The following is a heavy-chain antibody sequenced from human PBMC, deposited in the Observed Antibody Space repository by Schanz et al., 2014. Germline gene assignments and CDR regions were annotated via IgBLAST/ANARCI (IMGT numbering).Heavy chain of an antibody. Sequence: VQLVESGGGLVQPGGSLRLSCAASGFTFSTYWMSWVRQAPGKGLEWVAFISYDGNNQYYADSVKGRFIISRDSSKNTLFLQMNSLRAEDTAVYYCARGYSSSMDVWGQGTTVTVSS. J-gene: IGHJ6*02. D-gene: IGHD6-6*01. V-gene: IGHV3-30*14. CDR1: GFTFSTYW. CDR3: ARGYSSSMDV. CDR2: ISYDGNNQ.